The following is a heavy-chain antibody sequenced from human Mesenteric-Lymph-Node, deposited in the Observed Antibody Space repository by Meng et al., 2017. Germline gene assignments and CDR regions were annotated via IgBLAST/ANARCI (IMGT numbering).Heavy chain of an antibody. V-gene: IGHV7-4-1*02. Sequence: QGQLVQSGAEVKKPGASVKVSCKASGYTFSTYTINWVRQAHGRGLEWMGWISTNTGTPTYTQGFTGRFVFSLDTSVSTAYLQISSLKAEDTAVYYCARGGNFDPWGQGTLVTVSS. J-gene: IGHJ5*02. CDR3: ARGGNFDP. D-gene: IGHD2/OR15-2a*01. CDR2: ISTNTGTP. CDR1: GYTFSTYT.